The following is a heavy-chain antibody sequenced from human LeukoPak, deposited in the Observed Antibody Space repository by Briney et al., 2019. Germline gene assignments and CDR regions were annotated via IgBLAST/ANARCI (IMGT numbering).Heavy chain of an antibody. J-gene: IGHJ4*02. CDR2: ISGSGGST. CDR3: AKDWVGATAFDY. CDR1: GFTFSSYA. V-gene: IGHV3-23*01. Sequence: PGGSLRLSCAASGFTFSSYAMGWVRQAPGKGLEWVSAISGSGGSTYYADSVKGRFTISRDNSKNTLYLQMNSLRAEDTAVYYCAKDWVGATAFDYWGQGTLVTVSS. D-gene: IGHD1-26*01.